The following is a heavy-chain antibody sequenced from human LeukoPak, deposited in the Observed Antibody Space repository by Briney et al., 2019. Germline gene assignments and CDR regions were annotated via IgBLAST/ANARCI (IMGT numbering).Heavy chain of an antibody. D-gene: IGHD4-23*01. Sequence: PSETLSLTCTVSGGSISSYYWSWIRQPPVKGLEWIGYIYTSGSTNYNPSLKSRVTISVDTSKNQFSLKLSSVTAADTAVYYCAGSYYGGNSGPFDYWGQGTLVTVSS. CDR1: GGSISSYY. J-gene: IGHJ4*02. V-gene: IGHV4-4*09. CDR3: AGSYYGGNSGPFDY. CDR2: IYTSGST.